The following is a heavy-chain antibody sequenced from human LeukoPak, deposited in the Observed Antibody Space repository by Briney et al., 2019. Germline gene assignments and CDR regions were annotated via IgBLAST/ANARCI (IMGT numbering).Heavy chain of an antibody. CDR2: IYWDDDK. CDR1: GFSLSTSGGG. D-gene: IGHD6-19*01. V-gene: IGHV2-5*02. Sequence: GSGPTLVKPTQTLTLTCPFSGFSLSTSGGGVGWIRQPPGKALEWLALIYWDDDKRYSPSLQSRLTITKDTSKNQVVLTMTNMDPVDTATYYCAHNLDVSRDIAVAPFDPWGQGTLVTVSS. CDR3: AHNLDVSRDIAVAPFDP. J-gene: IGHJ5*02.